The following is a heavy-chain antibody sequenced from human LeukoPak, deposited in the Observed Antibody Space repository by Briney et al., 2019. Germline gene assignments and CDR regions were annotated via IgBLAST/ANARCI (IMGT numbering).Heavy chain of an antibody. CDR1: GYTFTTYG. CDR2: ITTYSGNT. J-gene: IGHJ4*02. CDR3: ATPLIGQGVSLGY. Sequence: ASVKVSCKASGYTFTTYGISWVRQAPGQGLEWMGWITTYSGNTYYAQKFQGRVTMTTDTSTSTAYMELRSLRSDDTAVYYCATPLIGQGVSLGYWGQGTLVTVSS. V-gene: IGHV1-18*01. D-gene: IGHD3-16*01.